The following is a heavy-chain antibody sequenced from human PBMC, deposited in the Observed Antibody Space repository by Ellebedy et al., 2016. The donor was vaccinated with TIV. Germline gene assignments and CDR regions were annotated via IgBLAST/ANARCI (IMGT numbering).Heavy chain of an antibody. CDR3: AKGMGDYYGSGSYPPGMDV. J-gene: IGHJ6*02. CDR2: ISSSSSYI. V-gene: IGHV3-21*04. Sequence: GESLKISXAASGFTFSSYSMNWVRQAPGKGLEWVSSISSSSSYIYYADSVKGRFTISRDNSKNTLYLQMNSLRAEDTAVYYCAKGMGDYYGSGSYPPGMDVWGQGTTVTVSS. D-gene: IGHD3-10*01. CDR1: GFTFSSYS.